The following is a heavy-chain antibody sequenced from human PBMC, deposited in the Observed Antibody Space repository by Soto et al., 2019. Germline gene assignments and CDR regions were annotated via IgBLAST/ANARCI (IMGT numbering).Heavy chain of an antibody. CDR2: VYYAGNT. V-gene: IGHV4-59*01. Sequence: QVLLQESGPGLVKPSETLSLTCTVSGGSISPYYWSWIRQSPGKGLEWIGYVYYAGNTNYNPSLESRVTISVYASRNQFSLKLTSLTAADTAVCYCARKGAAASYAHYYMDVWGSGTTVTVSS. CDR3: ARKGAAASYAHYYMDV. J-gene: IGHJ6*03. CDR1: GGSISPYY. D-gene: IGHD6-13*01.